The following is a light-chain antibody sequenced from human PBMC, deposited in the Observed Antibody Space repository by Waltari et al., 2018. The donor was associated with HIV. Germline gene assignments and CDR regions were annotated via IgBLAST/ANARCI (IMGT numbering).Light chain of an antibody. Sequence: SYEPPYPPSVSASPGPQPRINCSGAALPKKNAYWYQQKPGQAPVLFIYEDSKRPSGIPERFSGSSSGTMATLTISGAQVEDEADYYCYSTDSSGNHRVFGGGTKLTVL. J-gene: IGLJ3*02. V-gene: IGLV3-10*01. CDR3: YSTDSSGNHRV. CDR1: ALPKKN. CDR2: EDS.